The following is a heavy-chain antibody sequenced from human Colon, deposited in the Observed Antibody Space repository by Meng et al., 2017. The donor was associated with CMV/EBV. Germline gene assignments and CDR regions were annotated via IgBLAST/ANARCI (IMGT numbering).Heavy chain of an antibody. CDR3: ARGLNLYYDFWSGYYLHYYYYYGMDV. CDR2: MNPNSGNT. D-gene: IGHD3-3*01. CDR1: GYTFTSYD. J-gene: IGHJ6*02. Sequence: ASVKVSCKASGYTFTSYDINWVRQATGQGLEWMGWMNPNSGNTGYAQKFQGRVTMTRNTSISTAYMELSSLRSEDTAVYYCARGLNLYYDFWSGYYLHYYYYYGMDVWGQGTTVTVSS. V-gene: IGHV1-8*01.